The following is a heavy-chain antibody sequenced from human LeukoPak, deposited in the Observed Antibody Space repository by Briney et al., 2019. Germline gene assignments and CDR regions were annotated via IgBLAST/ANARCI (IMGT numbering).Heavy chain of an antibody. CDR3: ARSVAVAAAYDY. Sequence: GGSLRLSCAASGFTFSSYAMSWVRQAPGKGLEWVSAISGSGGSTFYADSVKGRFTISRDNSENTLYLQMNSLRAEDTAVYYCARSVAVAAAYDYWGQGALVTVSS. D-gene: IGHD2-15*01. J-gene: IGHJ4*02. V-gene: IGHV3-23*01. CDR2: ISGSGGST. CDR1: GFTFSSYA.